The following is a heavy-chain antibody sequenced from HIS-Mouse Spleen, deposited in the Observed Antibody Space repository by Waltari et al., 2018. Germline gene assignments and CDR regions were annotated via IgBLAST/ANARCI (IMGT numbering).Heavy chain of an antibody. Sequence: EVQLVETGGGLIQPGGSLRLSCAASGLTVRSNYMSWVRQAPGKGLEWVSVIYSGGSTYYADSVKGRFTISRDNSKNTLYLQMNSLRAEDTAVYYCARHYYYGSGSYYFDYWGQGTLVTVSS. CDR2: IYSGGST. CDR3: ARHYYYGSGSYYFDY. J-gene: IGHJ4*02. CDR1: GLTVRSNY. V-gene: IGHV3-53*02. D-gene: IGHD3-10*01.